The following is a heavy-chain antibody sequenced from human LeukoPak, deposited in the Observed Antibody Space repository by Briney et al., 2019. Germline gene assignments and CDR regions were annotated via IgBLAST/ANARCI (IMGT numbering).Heavy chain of an antibody. D-gene: IGHD6-25*01. CDR1: GFTFSSYA. J-gene: IGHJ6*02. Sequence: PGGSLRLSCAASGFTFSSYAMSWVRQAPGKGLEWVSAISGSGGSTYYADSVKGRFTISRDNSKNTLYLQMNSLRAEDTAVYYCAKGSGSYYYYGMDVWGQGTTVTVSS. CDR2: ISGSGGST. V-gene: IGHV3-23*01. CDR3: AKGSGSYYYYGMDV.